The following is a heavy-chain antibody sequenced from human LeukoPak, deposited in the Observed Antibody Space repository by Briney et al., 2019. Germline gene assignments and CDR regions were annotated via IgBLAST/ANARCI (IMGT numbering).Heavy chain of an antibody. CDR3: AKDGRYSSSWYDY. CDR2: ISGSGGST. V-gene: IGHV3-23*01. Sequence: GGSLRLSCAASGFTFSSYAMSWVRQAPGKGLELVSAISGSGGSTYYADSVKGRFTISRDNSKNTLYLQMNSLRAEDTAVYYCAKDGRYSSSWYDYWGQGTLVTVSS. D-gene: IGHD6-13*01. CDR1: GFTFSSYA. J-gene: IGHJ4*02.